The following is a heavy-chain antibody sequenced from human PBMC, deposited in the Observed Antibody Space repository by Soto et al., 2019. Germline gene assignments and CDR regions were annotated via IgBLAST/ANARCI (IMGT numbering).Heavy chain of an antibody. J-gene: IGHJ6*02. D-gene: IGHD3-3*01. CDR1: GYTFTGYY. CDR3: ARGDYDFWSGYYALRGDYYYYGMDV. Sequence: ASVKVSCKASGYTFTGYYMHWVRQAPGQGLEWMGWINPNSGGTNYAQKFQGWVTMTRDTSISTAYMELSRLRSDDTAVYYCARGDYDFWSGYYALRGDYYYYGMDVWGQGTTVTVSS. V-gene: IGHV1-2*04. CDR2: INPNSGGT.